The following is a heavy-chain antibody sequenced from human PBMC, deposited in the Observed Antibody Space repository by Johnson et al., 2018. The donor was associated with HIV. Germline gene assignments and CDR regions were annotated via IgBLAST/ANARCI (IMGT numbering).Heavy chain of an antibody. D-gene: IGHD6-19*01. CDR1: GFTFSSYA. J-gene: IGHJ3*01. Sequence: VQLVESGGGLVQPGGSLRLSCAASGFTFSSYAMSWVRQAPGKGLEWVSAISGSGGSTYYADSVKGRFTISRDNSKNTLYLQMHNLTTEDTAVYYCARKQWLEVPSDALDVLGQGTMVTVSS. CDR2: ISGSGGST. V-gene: IGHV3-23*04. CDR3: ARKQWLEVPSDALDV.